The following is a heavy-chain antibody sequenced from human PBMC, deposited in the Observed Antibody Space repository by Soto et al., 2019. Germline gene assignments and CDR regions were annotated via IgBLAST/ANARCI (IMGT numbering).Heavy chain of an antibody. J-gene: IGHJ4*02. CDR3: ARESSSTVTTGGGGSAKDY. CDR2: ISYDRTNR. CDR1: GLTFSNYA. D-gene: IGHD4-17*01. Sequence: QVHLVESGGRVVQPGRSLRLSCAASGLTFSNYAMHWVRQAPGKGLEWVAFISYDRTNRCYPDSVNDRFTISRDNSKNTLYLQMNSLKTEDTAVYYCARESSSTVTTGGGGSAKDYWGQGTLVTVSS. V-gene: IGHV3-30-3*01.